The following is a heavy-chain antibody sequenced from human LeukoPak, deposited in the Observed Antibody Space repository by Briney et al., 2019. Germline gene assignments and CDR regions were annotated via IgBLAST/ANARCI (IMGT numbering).Heavy chain of an antibody. V-gene: IGHV5-51*01. CDR3: ARGLYCSGGSCRFDY. CDR2: IYPGDSDI. Sequence: GESLKISCEGSGYSFTSSWIGWVRQMPGKGLEWMGIIYPGDSDIRYSPSFQGQVPISADKSITTAYLQWSSLKASDTAIYYCARGLYCSGGSCRFDYWGQGTLVTVSS. D-gene: IGHD2-15*01. CDR1: GYSFTSSW. J-gene: IGHJ4*02.